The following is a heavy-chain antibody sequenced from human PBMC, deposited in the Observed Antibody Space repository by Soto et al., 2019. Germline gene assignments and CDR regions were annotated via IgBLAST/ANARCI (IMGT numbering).Heavy chain of an antibody. D-gene: IGHD2-15*01. CDR3: ARAALGWFDP. V-gene: IGHV4-59*01. J-gene: IGHJ5*02. CDR2: IFYSGRSGSS. CDR1: GGSISSYY. Sequence: QVQLQESGPGLVKPSETLSLTCSVSGGSISSYYWSWIRQPPGKGLEWIGYIFYSGRSGSSTYNPHLKGRVTISVDTSKIQFSLKLSSVADADTAVYYCARAALGWFDPWGQGTLVTVSS.